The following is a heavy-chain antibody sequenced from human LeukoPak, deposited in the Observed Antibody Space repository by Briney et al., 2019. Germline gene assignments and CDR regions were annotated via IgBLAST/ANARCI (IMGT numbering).Heavy chain of an antibody. Sequence: GRSLRLSCAASGFTFSSYGIHWVRQAPGKGLEWVVVISYDGQNNYYADSVKGRFTISRDNSKNTVYLQTNSLRTEDTALYYCAKERQWMAYYFDYWGQGTLVTVSS. CDR3: AKERQWMAYYFDY. J-gene: IGHJ4*02. CDR2: ISYDGQNN. V-gene: IGHV3-30*18. CDR1: GFTFSSYG. D-gene: IGHD6-19*01.